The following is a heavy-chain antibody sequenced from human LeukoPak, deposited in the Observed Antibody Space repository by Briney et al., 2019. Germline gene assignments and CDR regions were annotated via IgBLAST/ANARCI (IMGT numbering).Heavy chain of an antibody. CDR1: GGSISSYY. Sequence: SETLSLTCTVSGGSISSYYWSWIRQPPGKGLEWIGYIYTSGSTNYNPSLKSRVTISVDTSKNQFSPKLSSVTAADTAVYYCARTPGIAVAAYFDYWGQGTLVTVSS. J-gene: IGHJ4*02. V-gene: IGHV4-4*09. D-gene: IGHD6-19*01. CDR2: IYTSGST. CDR3: ARTPGIAVAAYFDY.